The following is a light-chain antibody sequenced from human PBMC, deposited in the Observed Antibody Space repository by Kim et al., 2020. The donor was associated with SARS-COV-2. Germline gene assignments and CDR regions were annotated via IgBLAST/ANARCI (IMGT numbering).Light chain of an antibody. CDR3: QQYGSAPVT. CDR1: QSVRSNF. CDR2: AAS. V-gene: IGKV3-20*01. Sequence: LSPGERATLSCRASQSVRSNFLAWYQHKPGQAPRLLISAASNRATGIPDRFSGRGSGTDFTLTITRLEPEDLAVYYCQQYGSAPVTFGQGTKLEI. J-gene: IGKJ2*01.